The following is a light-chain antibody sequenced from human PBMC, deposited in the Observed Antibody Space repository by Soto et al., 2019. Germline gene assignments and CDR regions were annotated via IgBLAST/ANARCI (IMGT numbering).Light chain of an antibody. CDR3: CSYAGSSAHVI. J-gene: IGLJ2*01. CDR1: RSDIGRYNF. V-gene: IGLV2-23*02. CDR2: EVN. Sequence: QSALTEPASVSGSSGQSITISCTGTRSDIGRYNFVSWYQQLPGKAPKVIIYEVNKRPSGDSNHFSGSKSGNTASLTISGLQAEDEADYYCCSYAGSSAHVIFGGGTQLTVL.